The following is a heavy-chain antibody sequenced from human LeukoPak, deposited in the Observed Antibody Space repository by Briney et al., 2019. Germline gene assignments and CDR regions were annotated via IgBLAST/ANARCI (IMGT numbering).Heavy chain of an antibody. CDR3: ARDPSLGLGDFDY. D-gene: IGHD3-16*01. CDR1: GYTFTSYD. Sequence: ASVKVSCKASGYTFTSYDINWVRQATGQGLEWMGWMNPNSGNTGYAQKFQGRVTMTRNTSISTAYMELSSLRSEDMAVYYCARDPSLGLGDFDYWGQGTLVTVSS. J-gene: IGHJ4*02. V-gene: IGHV1-8*01. CDR2: MNPNSGNT.